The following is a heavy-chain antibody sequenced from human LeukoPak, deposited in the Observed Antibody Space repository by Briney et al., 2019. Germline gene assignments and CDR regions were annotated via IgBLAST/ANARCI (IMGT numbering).Heavy chain of an antibody. Sequence: SETLSLICTVSGDSISSSSSYWGWIRQPPGKGLEWIAYIYSSGDTDYNPSLKSRVTISADMSRSQFSLKLSSVTAADTAVYFCARGDGSSWSFKTWGQGTLVTVSS. CDR2: IYSSGDT. CDR1: GDSISSSSSY. CDR3: ARGDGSSWSFKT. J-gene: IGHJ5*02. D-gene: IGHD6-13*01. V-gene: IGHV4-30-4*08.